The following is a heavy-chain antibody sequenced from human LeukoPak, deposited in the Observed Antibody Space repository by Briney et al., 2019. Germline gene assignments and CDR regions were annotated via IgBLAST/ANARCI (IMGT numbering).Heavy chain of an antibody. J-gene: IGHJ4*02. V-gene: IGHV3-53*01. Sequence: GGSLRLSCAASGFTVSSNYMSWVRQAPGKGLEWVSVIYSGGSTYYADSVKGHFTISRDNSKNTLYLQMNSLRAEDTAVYYCARDAGAVAGYYFDYWGQGTLVTVSS. CDR1: GFTVSSNY. CDR3: ARDAGAVAGYYFDY. CDR2: IYSGGST. D-gene: IGHD6-19*01.